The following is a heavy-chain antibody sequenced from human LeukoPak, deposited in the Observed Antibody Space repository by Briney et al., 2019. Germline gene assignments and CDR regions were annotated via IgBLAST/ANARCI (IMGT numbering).Heavy chain of an antibody. CDR1: GFTFSSYG. J-gene: IGHJ4*02. CDR3: AKDEGYCSTTSCYNTLDY. D-gene: IGHD2-2*02. Sequence: GGSLRLSCAASGFTFSSYGMHWVRQAPGKGLEWVAFIRYDGSNKYYADSVKGRFTISRDNSKNTLYLQMNSLRAEDTAVYYCAKDEGYCSTTSCYNTLDYWRQGTLVTVSS. V-gene: IGHV3-30*02. CDR2: IRYDGSNK.